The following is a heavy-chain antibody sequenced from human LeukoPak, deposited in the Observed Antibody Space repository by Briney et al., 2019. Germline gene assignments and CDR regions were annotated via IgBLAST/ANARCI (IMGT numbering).Heavy chain of an antibody. CDR2: INHSGST. CDR1: GGSFSGYY. CDR3: AREGSIAAAGTIGAFDI. J-gene: IGHJ3*02. Sequence: SETLSLTCVVYGGSFSGYYWSWIRQPPGKGLEWIGEINHSGSTNYKPSLKSRVTISVDTSKNQFSLNVISVTAADTAVYYCAREGSIAAAGTIGAFDIWGQGTMVTVSS. V-gene: IGHV4-34*01. D-gene: IGHD6-13*01.